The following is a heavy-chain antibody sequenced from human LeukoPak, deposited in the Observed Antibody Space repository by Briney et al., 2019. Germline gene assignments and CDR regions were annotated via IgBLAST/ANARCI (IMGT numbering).Heavy chain of an antibody. D-gene: IGHD3-10*01. J-gene: IGHJ4*02. Sequence: SETLSLTCTVSGYSISSGYYWGWIRQPPGKGQEWIGSIYHSGSTYYNPSLKSRVTISVDTSKNQFSLKLSSVTAADTAVYYCARGALLWFGESPAFDYWGQGTLVTVSS. CDR1: GYSISSGYY. V-gene: IGHV4-38-2*02. CDR2: IYHSGST. CDR3: ARGALLWFGESPAFDY.